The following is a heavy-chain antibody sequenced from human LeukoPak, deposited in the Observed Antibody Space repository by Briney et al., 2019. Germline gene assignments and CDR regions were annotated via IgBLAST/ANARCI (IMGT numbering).Heavy chain of an antibody. CDR1: GGSFSGYY. V-gene: IGHV4-34*01. D-gene: IGHD3-10*01. CDR2: INHSGST. Sequence: PSETLSLTCAVYGGSFSGYYWSWIRQPPGKGLEWIGEINHSGSTNYNPSLKSRVTISVDTSKNQFSLKLSSVTAADTAVYYCARGPSTYYYDSGSYSIGYFQHWGQGTLVTVSS. J-gene: IGHJ1*01. CDR3: ARGPSTYYYDSGSYSIGYFQH.